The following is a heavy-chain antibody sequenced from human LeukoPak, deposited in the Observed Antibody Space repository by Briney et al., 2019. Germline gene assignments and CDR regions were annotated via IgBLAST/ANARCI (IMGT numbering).Heavy chain of an antibody. V-gene: IGHV4-59*01. D-gene: IGHD6-6*01. CDR2: IYYSGST. CDR3: ARVAYSSSSRYFQH. Sequence: SETLSLTCTVSGGSISSYYWNWIRQPPGKGLEWIGNIYYSGSTNYNASLKSRVTISVDTSKNQFSLKLSSVTAADTAVYYCARVAYSSSSRYFQHWGQGTLVTVSS. J-gene: IGHJ1*01. CDR1: GGSISSYY.